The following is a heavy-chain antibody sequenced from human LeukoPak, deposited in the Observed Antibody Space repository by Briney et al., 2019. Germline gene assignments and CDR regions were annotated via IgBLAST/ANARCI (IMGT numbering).Heavy chain of an antibody. CDR1: GGSISSGTYT. J-gene: IGHJ4*02. D-gene: IGHD3-22*01. CDR2: IYYSGST. Sequence: SETLSLTCTVSGGSISSGTYTWSWIRQHPGKGLEWIGYIYYSGSTYYNPSLKSRVTISVDTSKNQFSLKLSSVTAADTAVYYCARDTSHYYDSSGSTGLYYFDYWGQGTLVTVSS. V-gene: IGHV4-31*03. CDR3: ARDTSHYYDSSGSTGLYYFDY.